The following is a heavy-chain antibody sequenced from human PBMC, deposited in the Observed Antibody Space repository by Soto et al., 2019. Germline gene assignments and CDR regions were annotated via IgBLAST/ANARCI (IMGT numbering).Heavy chain of an antibody. Sequence: ASVKVSCKVSRYIFSELSMYWVRRAPGKGLEWMGGFDPEDGEIIYAQNFQGRVTMTEDTATDTAYMELRSLRLEDTAVYYCAADGPRTNYYDTDGYRAWGQ. V-gene: IGHV1-24*01. D-gene: IGHD3-22*01. CDR3: AADGPRTNYYDTDGYRA. CDR2: FDPEDGEI. J-gene: IGHJ5*01. CDR1: RYIFSELS.